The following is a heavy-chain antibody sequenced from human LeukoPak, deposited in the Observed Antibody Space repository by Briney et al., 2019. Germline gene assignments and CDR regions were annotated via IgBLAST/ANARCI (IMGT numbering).Heavy chain of an antibody. CDR1: GGSFSSYY. CDR2: INHSGST. V-gene: IGHV4-34*01. CDR3: ARGVGYYDSSGYYHLDY. J-gene: IGHJ4*02. Sequence: SETLSLTCAVYGGSFSSYYWSWIRQPPGKGLEWIGEINHSGSTNYNPSLKSRVTISVDTSKNQFSLKLSSVTAADTAVYYCARGVGYYDSSGYYHLDYWGQGTLVTVSS. D-gene: IGHD3-22*01.